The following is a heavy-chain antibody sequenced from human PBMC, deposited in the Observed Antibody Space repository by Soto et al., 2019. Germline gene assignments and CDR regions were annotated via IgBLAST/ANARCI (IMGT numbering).Heavy chain of an antibody. J-gene: IGHJ5*02. CDR2: ISGSGYPI. CDR3: ARVPFVGYFDWLDP. CDR1: GYSRFSYYS. D-gene: IGHD3-9*01. Sequence: PGGSLRLSCAASGYSRFSYYSMNWVRQAPGKGLEWVSFISGSGYPIYYADSVRGRFTISRDNAKNSLSLQMDSLRVEDTAVYYCARVPFVGYFDWLDPWGHGTLVTVSS. V-gene: IGHV3-48*01.